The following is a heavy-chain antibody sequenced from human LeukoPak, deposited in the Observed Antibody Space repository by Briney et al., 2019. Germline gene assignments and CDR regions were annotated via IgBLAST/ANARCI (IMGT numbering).Heavy chain of an antibody. Sequence: SGGSLRLSCAASGFTVSSNYMSWVRRAPGKGLEWVSVIYSGGSTYYADSVKGRFTISRDNSKNSLYLQMNSLRTEDTALYYCAKDIPPNYYGSGSYSDYWGQGTLVTVSS. D-gene: IGHD3-10*01. CDR3: AKDIPPNYYGSGSYSDY. CDR2: IYSGGST. J-gene: IGHJ4*02. V-gene: IGHV3-53*05. CDR1: GFTVSSNY.